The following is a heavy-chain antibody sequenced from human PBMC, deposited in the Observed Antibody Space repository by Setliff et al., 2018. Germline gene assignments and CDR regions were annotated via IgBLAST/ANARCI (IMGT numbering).Heavy chain of an antibody. Sequence: GASVKVSCKASGYTFTSYGISWVRQAPGQGLEWMGWISAYNGNTNYAQKLQGRVTMTTDTSTSTAYMELRSLRSEDTAVYYCAREGYYDILTGYPGPLYGMDVWGQGTTVTVS. CDR1: GYTFTSYG. D-gene: IGHD3-9*01. J-gene: IGHJ6*02. CDR3: AREGYYDILTGYPGPLYGMDV. CDR2: ISAYNGNT. V-gene: IGHV1-18*01.